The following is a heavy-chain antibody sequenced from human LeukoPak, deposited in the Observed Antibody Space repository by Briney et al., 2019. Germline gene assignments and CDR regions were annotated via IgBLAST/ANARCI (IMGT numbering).Heavy chain of an antibody. CDR1: GGSISGSY. Sequence: PSETLSLTCTVSGGSISGSYWSWIRQPPGKGLEWIGYIYYSGNTNYNPSLKSRVTISVDTPKNQFSLKLSSVTAADTAVYYCARQGSGNYLSPVNYWGQGTLVTVSS. V-gene: IGHV4-59*08. CDR3: ARQGSGNYLSPVNY. D-gene: IGHD1-26*01. J-gene: IGHJ4*02. CDR2: IYYSGNT.